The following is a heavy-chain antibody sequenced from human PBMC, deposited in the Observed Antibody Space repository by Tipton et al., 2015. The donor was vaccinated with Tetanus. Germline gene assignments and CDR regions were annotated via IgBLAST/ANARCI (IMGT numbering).Heavy chain of an antibody. V-gene: IGHV3-23*01. J-gene: IGHJ6*04. CDR1: GFTFKSYT. CDR3: AKEALGVLNL. Sequence: SLRLPCAASGFTFKSYTMNWVRQAPGNGLKWIAAISGSRLTPYYADSVKGRFTISRDNSKNTLSLQLNNLRADDTAIYYCAKEALGVLNLWGKGTTVIVSS. D-gene: IGHD3-16*01. CDR2: ISGSRLTP.